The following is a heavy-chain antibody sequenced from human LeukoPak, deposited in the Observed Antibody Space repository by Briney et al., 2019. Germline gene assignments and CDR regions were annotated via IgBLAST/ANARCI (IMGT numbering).Heavy chain of an antibody. D-gene: IGHD6-19*01. J-gene: IGHJ4*02. CDR1: GGSISSYY. CDR2: IYTSGST. Sequence: SETLSLTCTVSGGSISSYYWSWIRQPAGKGLEWIGRIYTSGSTNYNPSLKSRVTISVDTSKNQFSLKLSSVTAADTAVYYCARHAVAFTYFDYWGQGTLSPSPQ. CDR3: ARHAVAFTYFDY. V-gene: IGHV4-4*07.